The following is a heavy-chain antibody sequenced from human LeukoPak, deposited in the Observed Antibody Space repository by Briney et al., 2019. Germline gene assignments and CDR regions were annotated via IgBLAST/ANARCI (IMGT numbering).Heavy chain of an antibody. J-gene: IGHJ4*02. Sequence: PSETLPLTCSVSGSSIGRHYWTWIRQPPGKGLEWIGYTHFSGSSNYNPSLKCRATTSLDRAKNQISLTLTSVTAADTAVYFCARAKAAGSYDFWGQGTLVTVSS. V-gene: IGHV4-59*11. CDR1: GSSIGRHY. D-gene: IGHD6-13*01. CDR3: ARAKAAGSYDF. CDR2: THFSGSS.